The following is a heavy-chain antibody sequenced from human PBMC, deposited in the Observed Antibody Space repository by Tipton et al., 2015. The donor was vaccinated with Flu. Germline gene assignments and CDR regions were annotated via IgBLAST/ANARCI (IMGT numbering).Heavy chain of an antibody. CDR2: ISWNSGSI. CDR3: AKDITTIFGVVIDY. CDR1: GFTFDDYA. Sequence: SLILSCAASGFTFDDYAMHWVRQAPGKGLEWVSGISWNSGSIGYADSVKGRFTISRDNAKNSLYLQMNSLRAEDTALYYCAKDITTIFGVVIDYWGQGTLVTVSS. J-gene: IGHJ4*02. V-gene: IGHV3-9*01. D-gene: IGHD3-3*01.